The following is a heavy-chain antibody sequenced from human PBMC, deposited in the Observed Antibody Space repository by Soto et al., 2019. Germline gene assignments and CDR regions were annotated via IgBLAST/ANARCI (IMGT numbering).Heavy chain of an antibody. D-gene: IGHD6-13*01. CDR1: GFTFSSYG. CDR2: ISYDGSNK. Sequence: PGGSLTLSCAASGFTFSSYGMHWVRQAPGKGPEWVEVISYDGSNKYYADSVRGRFTISRDNTKNTLYLQMNSLRAEDTAVYYCAKDAIAAADTNWFDPWGQGTQVTVS. V-gene: IGHV3-30*18. J-gene: IGHJ5*02. CDR3: AKDAIAAADTNWFDP.